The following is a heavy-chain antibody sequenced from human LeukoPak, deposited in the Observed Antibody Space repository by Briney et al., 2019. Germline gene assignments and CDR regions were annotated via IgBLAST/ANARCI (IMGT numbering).Heavy chain of an antibody. CDR2: ISAYNGNR. V-gene: IGHV1-18*04. Sequence: ASVRVSCKASGYTFTSYGISWVRQAPGQGLEWMGWISAYNGNRNSAQNLQGRVTITIDTSTRTAYMELRSLRSDDTAVYYCARVSGTYAPLDYWGQGTLVTVSS. CDR1: GYTFTSYG. CDR3: ARVSGTYAPLDY. D-gene: IGHD1-26*01. J-gene: IGHJ4*02.